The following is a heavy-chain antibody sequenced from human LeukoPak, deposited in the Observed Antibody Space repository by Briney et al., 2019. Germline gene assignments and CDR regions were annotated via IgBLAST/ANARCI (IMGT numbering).Heavy chain of an antibody. CDR3: AKEIPSYYYDSSGYNAFDI. CDR1: GFTFRSYS. CDR2: ISGSGGST. Sequence: PGGSLRLSCAASGFTFRSYSMNWVRQAPGKGLEWVSAISGSGGSTYYADSVKGRFTISRDNSKNTLYLQMNSLRAEDTAVYYCAKEIPSYYYDSSGYNAFDIWGQGTMVTVSS. D-gene: IGHD3-22*01. V-gene: IGHV3-23*01. J-gene: IGHJ3*02.